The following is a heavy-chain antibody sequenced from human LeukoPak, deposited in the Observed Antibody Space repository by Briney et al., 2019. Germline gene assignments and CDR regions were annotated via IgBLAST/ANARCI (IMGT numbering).Heavy chain of an antibody. CDR2: ISNNGEDT. CDR3: VRGGGVVAGTYDY. V-gene: IGHV3-64*02. J-gene: IGHJ4*02. D-gene: IGHD6-19*01. Sequence: PGGSLRLSCAASGFTFSSCAMHWVRQAPGKGLEYVSAISNNGEDTYYADSVKGRFTISRDNSKNTLYLQMGSLRAEDMAVYYCVRGGGVVAGTYDYWGQGTLVTVSS. CDR1: GFTFSSCA.